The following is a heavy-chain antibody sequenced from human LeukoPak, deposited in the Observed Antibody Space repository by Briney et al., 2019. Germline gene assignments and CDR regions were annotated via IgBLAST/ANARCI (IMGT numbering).Heavy chain of an antibody. J-gene: IGHJ3*02. Sequence: GRSLRLSCAASGFTFDDYAMHWVRQAPGKGLEWVSGISWNSGSIGYADSVKGRFTISRDNAKNSLYLQMSSLRAEDTALYYCAKEGYSNFAFDIWGQGTMVTVSS. CDR2: ISWNSGSI. V-gene: IGHV3-9*01. CDR3: AKEGYSNFAFDI. CDR1: GFTFDDYA. D-gene: IGHD6-13*01.